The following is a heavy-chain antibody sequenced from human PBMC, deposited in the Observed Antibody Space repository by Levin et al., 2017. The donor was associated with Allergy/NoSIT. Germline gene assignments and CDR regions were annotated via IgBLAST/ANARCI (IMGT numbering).Heavy chain of an antibody. D-gene: IGHD3-3*01. CDR1: GFTFSSYA. CDR3: ARSTRYYDFCLDV. V-gene: IGHV3-23*01. J-gene: IGHJ6*02. CDR2: ISGSGGST. Sequence: GESLKISCAASGFTFSSYAMSWVRQAPGKGLEWVSAISGSGGSTYYADSVKGRFTISRDNSKNTLYLQMNSLRAEDTAVYYCARSTRYYDFCLDVWGQGTTVTVSS.